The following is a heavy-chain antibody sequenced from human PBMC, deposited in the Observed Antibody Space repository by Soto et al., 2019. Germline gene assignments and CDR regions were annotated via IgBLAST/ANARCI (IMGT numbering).Heavy chain of an antibody. D-gene: IGHD5-18*01. J-gene: IGHJ5*02. CDR3: ARVATAMVADWFDP. V-gene: IGHV1-69*13. CDR2: IIPIFGTA. CDR1: GGTFRNYG. Sequence: SVKVSCKASGGTFRNYGMGWVRQARGQGLEWMGGIIPIFGTANYAQKFQGRVTITADESTSTAYMELSSLRSEDTAVYYCARVATAMVADWFDPWGQGTLVTVSS.